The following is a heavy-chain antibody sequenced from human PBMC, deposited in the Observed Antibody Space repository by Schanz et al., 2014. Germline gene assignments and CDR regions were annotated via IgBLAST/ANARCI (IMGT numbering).Heavy chain of an antibody. CDR2: ISYDGSKK. CDR1: GFSVGNKY. J-gene: IGHJ4*02. D-gene: IGHD3-10*01. V-gene: IGHV3-33*08. CDR3: VRDELLWFGEVLSLDY. Sequence: QVQLVESGGGLVQPGGSLRLSCAASGFSVGNKYMNWVRQAPGKGLEWVGVISYDGSKKSYADSVKGRFTISRDNSNKTVDLQMNSLRAEDTALYYCVRDELLWFGEVLSLDYWGQGALVTVSS.